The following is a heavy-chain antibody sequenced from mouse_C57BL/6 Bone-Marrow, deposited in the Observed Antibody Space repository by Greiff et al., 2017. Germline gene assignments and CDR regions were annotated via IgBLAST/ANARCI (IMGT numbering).Heavy chain of an antibody. CDR1: GYAFSSSW. V-gene: IGHV1-82*01. D-gene: IGHD3-2*02. CDR3: ARGSTGPGSYFDY. CDR2: IYPGDGDT. J-gene: IGHJ2*01. Sequence: QVQLKESGPELVKPGASVKISCKASGYAFSSSWMNWVKQRPGKGLEWIGRIYPGDGDTNYNGKFKGKATLTADKSSSTAYMQLSSLTSEDSAVYVCARGSTGPGSYFDYWGQGTTLTVSS.